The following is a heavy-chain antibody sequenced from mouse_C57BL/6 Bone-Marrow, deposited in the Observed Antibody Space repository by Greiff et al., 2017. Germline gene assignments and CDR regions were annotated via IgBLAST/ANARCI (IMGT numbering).Heavy chain of an antibody. CDR3: AHLWLRNY. V-gene: IGHV1-50*01. CDR2: SDPSDSYT. CDR1: GYTFTSYW. Sequence: QVQLQQPGAELVKPGASVKLSCKASGYTFTSYWMQWVKQRPGQGLEWIGESDPSDSYTNYNQKFKGKATLTVDTSSSTAYMHLSSLTSEDSAVYYCAHLWLRNYWGQGTTLTVSS. D-gene: IGHD2-2*01. J-gene: IGHJ2*01.